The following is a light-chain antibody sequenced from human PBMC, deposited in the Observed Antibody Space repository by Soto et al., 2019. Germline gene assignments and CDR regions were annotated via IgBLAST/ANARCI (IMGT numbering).Light chain of an antibody. CDR3: NSYTGSGNVL. J-gene: IGLJ2*01. CDR2: DVT. Sequence: QSALTQPASVSGSPGQSITISCTGTSSDVGGYNYVSWYQQHPGKAPKLMIYDVTNRPSGVSNRFSGSKSDNTASLTISGLQAEDEADYYCNSYTGSGNVLFGGGTKLTVL. CDR1: SSDVGGYNY. V-gene: IGLV2-14*01.